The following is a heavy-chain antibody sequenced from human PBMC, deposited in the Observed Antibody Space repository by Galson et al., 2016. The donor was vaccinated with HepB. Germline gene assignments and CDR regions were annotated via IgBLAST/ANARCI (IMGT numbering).Heavy chain of an antibody. V-gene: IGHV3-15*07. D-gene: IGHD6-19*01. J-gene: IGHJ5*02. Sequence: SLRLSCAASGFTFSNAWMNWVRQAPGKGLEWVGRIKSKTDGGTTDYAAPVKGRFTISRDDSKNTLYLQMNSLRDEDTAVYYCARAGHSSGWYPFNFWWFDPWGQGTLVTVSS. CDR3: ARAGHSSGWYPFNFWWFDP. CDR2: IKSKTDGGTT. CDR1: GFTFSNAW.